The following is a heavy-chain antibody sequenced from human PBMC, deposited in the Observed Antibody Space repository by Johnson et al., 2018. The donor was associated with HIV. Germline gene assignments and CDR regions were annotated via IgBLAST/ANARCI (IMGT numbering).Heavy chain of an antibody. V-gene: IGHV3-30*02. CDR3: TKVWGFDYGKYHDALDI. CDR2: IRFDGSDE. Sequence: QVQLVESGGGVVQPGGSLRLSCAASGVTISSFGMHWVRQAPGKGLEWVAFIRFDGSDEYYSNSVKGRFTISRDNSKNTLYLQMNSLRPEDTAVYYCTKVWGFDYGKYHDALDIWGQGTMVTVSS. D-gene: IGHD4/OR15-4a*01. CDR1: GVTISSFG. J-gene: IGHJ3*02.